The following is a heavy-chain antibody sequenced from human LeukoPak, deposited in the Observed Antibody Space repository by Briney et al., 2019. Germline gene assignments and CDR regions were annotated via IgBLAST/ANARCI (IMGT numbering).Heavy chain of an antibody. CDR2: FDPEDGET. Sequence: ASVKVSCKVSRYTLTELSMHWVRQAPGKGLEWMGGFDPEDGETIYAQKFQGRVTMTEDTSTDTAYMELSTLRSEDTAVYYCTTFGELPGANWFDPWGQGTLVTVSS. J-gene: IGHJ5*02. V-gene: IGHV1-24*01. CDR3: TTFGELPGANWFDP. D-gene: IGHD1-26*01. CDR1: RYTLTELS.